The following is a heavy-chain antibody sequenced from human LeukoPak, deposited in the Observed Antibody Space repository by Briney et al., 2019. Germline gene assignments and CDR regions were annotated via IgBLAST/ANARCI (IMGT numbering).Heavy chain of an antibody. V-gene: IGHV4-39*01. CDR2: IYYSGST. J-gene: IGHJ4*02. Sequence: PSETLSLTCTASGGSISSSSYYWGWIRQPPGKGLEWIGSIYYSGSTYYNPSLKSRVTISVDTSKNQFSLKLSSVTAADTAVYYCARLNPGIAAAWSSGSFDYWGQGTLVTVSS. D-gene: IGHD6-13*01. CDR1: GGSISSSSYY. CDR3: ARLNPGIAAAWSSGSFDY.